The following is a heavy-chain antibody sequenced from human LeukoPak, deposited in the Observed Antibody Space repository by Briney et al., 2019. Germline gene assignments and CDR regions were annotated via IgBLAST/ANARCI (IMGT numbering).Heavy chain of an antibody. J-gene: IGHJ5*02. CDR1: GFTFSSYG. CDR2: ISYDGSNK. D-gene: IGHD6-6*01. Sequence: GGSLRLSCAASGFTFSSYGMHWVRQAPGKGLEWVAVISYDGSNKYYADSVKGRFTISRDNSKNTLYLQMNSLRAEDTAVYYCAKDKGEGSSAFDPWGQGTLVTVSS. CDR3: AKDKGEGSSAFDP. V-gene: IGHV3-30*18.